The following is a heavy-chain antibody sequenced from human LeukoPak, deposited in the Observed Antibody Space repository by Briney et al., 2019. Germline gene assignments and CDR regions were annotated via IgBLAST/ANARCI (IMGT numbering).Heavy chain of an antibody. D-gene: IGHD4-17*01. Sequence: GGSLRLSCAAPGFTFISYEMNWVRQAPGKGLEWVSYIISSGSTIYYADTEKGRFTICRDNAKNSLYLQMNSLRAEDTAVYYCASQDYGDYGPAEYFQHWGQGTLVTVSS. J-gene: IGHJ1*01. CDR2: IISSGSTI. CDR1: GFTFISYE. V-gene: IGHV3-48*03. CDR3: ASQDYGDYGPAEYFQH.